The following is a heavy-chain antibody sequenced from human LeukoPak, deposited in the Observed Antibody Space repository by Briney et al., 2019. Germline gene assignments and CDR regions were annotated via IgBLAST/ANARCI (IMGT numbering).Heavy chain of an antibody. D-gene: IGHD5-18*01. V-gene: IGHV3-30*18. CDR2: ISYDGSNK. Sequence: GGSLRLSCAASGFTFSSYWMTWVRQAPGKGLEWVAVISYDGSNKYYADSVKGRFTISRDNSKNTLYLQMNSLRAEDTAVYYCAKDTLTRGYSYGYYFDYWGQGTLVTVSS. CDR3: AKDTLTRGYSYGYYFDY. J-gene: IGHJ4*02. CDR1: GFTFSSYW.